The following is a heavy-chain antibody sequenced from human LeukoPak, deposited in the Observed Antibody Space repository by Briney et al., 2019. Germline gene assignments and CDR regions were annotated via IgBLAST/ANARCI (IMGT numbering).Heavy chain of an antibody. V-gene: IGHV3-23*01. Sequence: GGSLRLSCAASGFTFSSYAMSWVRQAPGKGLEWVSAISGSGGSTYYADSVKGRFTISRDNSKNTLYLQMNSLRAEDTAVYYCAKAYIVATTGNDAFDIWGQGTMVTVSS. CDR3: AKAYIVATTGNDAFDI. D-gene: IGHD5-12*01. CDR2: ISGSGGST. J-gene: IGHJ3*02. CDR1: GFTFSSYA.